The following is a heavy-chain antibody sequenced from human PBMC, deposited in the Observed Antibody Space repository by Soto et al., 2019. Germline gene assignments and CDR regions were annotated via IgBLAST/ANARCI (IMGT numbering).Heavy chain of an antibody. CDR2: INAGNGNT. Sequence: APVKVASKASGYTFSGYAMYWVRRPPGQWIAGMGWINAGNGNTKYSQKFQGRVTITRDTSARTAYMELSSLISEDPAGYYCARDQPRRRAFSIGCSCDYWGQGTQDIV. J-gene: IGHJ4*02. CDR3: ARDQPRRRAFSIGCSCDY. D-gene: IGHD6-19*01. CDR1: GYTFSGYA. V-gene: IGHV1-3*01.